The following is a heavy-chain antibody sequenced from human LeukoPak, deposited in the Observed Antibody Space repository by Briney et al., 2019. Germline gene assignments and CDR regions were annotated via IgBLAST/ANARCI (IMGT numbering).Heavy chain of an antibody. CDR3: ASSSGYDAGGGYFDY. D-gene: IGHD5-12*01. Sequence: GASVKVSCKASGGTFSSYAISWVRQAPGQGLEWMGGIIPIFGTANYAQKFQGRVTITADKSTSTAYMELSSLRSEDTAVYYCASSSGYDAGGGYFDYWGQGTLVIVSS. J-gene: IGHJ4*02. CDR2: IIPIFGTA. V-gene: IGHV1-69*06. CDR1: GGTFSSYA.